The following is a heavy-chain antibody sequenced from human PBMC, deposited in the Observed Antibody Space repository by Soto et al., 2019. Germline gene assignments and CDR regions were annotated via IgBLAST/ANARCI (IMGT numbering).Heavy chain of an antibody. V-gene: IGHV4-59*01. CDR1: GGSISGYY. CDR3: ARESYYGSGATVVAY. Sequence: QVQLQESGPGLVRPSETLSLTCTVSGGSISGYYWSWIRQPPGKGLEWIGYIYYSGTTSYNPSLNSRVTMSVDTSKSQFSLKVNSVTAAATAVYYCARESYYGSGATVVAYWGQGTLVTVSS. J-gene: IGHJ4*02. CDR2: IYYSGTT. D-gene: IGHD3-10*01.